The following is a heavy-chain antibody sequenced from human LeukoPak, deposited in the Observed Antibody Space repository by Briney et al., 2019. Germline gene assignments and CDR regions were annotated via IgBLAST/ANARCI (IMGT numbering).Heavy chain of an antibody. CDR2: ISGSGGST. V-gene: IGHV3-23*01. J-gene: IGHJ6*02. D-gene: IGHD2-15*01. CDR1: GFTFTSYA. CDR3: AKDLVVVVAAYYYGMDV. Sequence: PGGSLRLSCATSGFTFTSYAMNWVRQAPGKGLEWVSAISGSGGSTYYADSVKGRFTISRDNSKNTLYLQMNSLRAEDTAVYYCAKDLVVVVAAYYYGMDVWGQGTTVTVSS.